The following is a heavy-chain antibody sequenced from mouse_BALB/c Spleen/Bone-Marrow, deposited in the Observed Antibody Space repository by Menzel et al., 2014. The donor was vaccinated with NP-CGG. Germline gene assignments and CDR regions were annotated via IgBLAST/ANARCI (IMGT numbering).Heavy chain of an antibody. CDR1: GYSFTSYW. J-gene: IGHJ3*01. CDR2: IHPSGSET. V-gene: IGHV1-61*01. Sequence: VQLQQSGAKLVRPGASVKLSCKASGYSFTSYWMNWVKQRPGQGLEWIGMIHPSGSETRLNQNFKDKATLTVNKSSSTAYMQLSSPTSEDSAVYYCARSRGEGYWGQGTLVTVSA. CDR3: ARSRGEGY.